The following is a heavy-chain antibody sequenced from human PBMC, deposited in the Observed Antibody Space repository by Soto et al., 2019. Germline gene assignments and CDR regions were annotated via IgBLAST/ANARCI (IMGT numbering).Heavy chain of an antibody. CDR2: IHNSGNT. CDR1: GGSISSADSY. D-gene: IGHD6-19*01. V-gene: IGHV4-30-4*08. CDR3: ARDDGWSVVDN. Sequence: QVQLQDSGPGLVKTSQTLSLTCTVSGGSISSADSYWSWIRQPPGKGLVWIGYIHNSGNTSYNASLKGRVTISAELSRNQFSLELKSVTAADKPVDYCARDDGWSVVDNSFQGTRVTVSS. J-gene: IGHJ4*02.